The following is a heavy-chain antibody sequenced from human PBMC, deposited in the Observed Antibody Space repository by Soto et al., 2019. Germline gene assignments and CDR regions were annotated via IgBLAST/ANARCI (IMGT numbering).Heavy chain of an antibody. CDR2: ICPGDSDT. D-gene: IGHD3-22*01. J-gene: IGHJ4*02. CDR1: VNSCTNYW. Sequence: PXESLKFSWQCSVNSCTNYWSGSVLQMHGKGLEWMGIICPGDSDTRYSPSFQGQVTISADKSIGTAYLQWSSLKASDTAMYYCARLHYHDSSGPTGYFEYWGQEIRVTV. V-gene: IGHV5-51*01. CDR3: ARLHYHDSSGPTGYFEY.